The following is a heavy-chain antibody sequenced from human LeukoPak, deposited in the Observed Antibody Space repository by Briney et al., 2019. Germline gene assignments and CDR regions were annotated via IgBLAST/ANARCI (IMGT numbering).Heavy chain of an antibody. D-gene: IGHD1-26*01. CDR2: ISHGGSNE. Sequence: AGGSLRLSCAASGFTFSSYGMHWVRQAPGKGLEWVALISHGGSNEYYADSVMGRFTVSRDNSKNTLYLQMNSLRAEDTAVYYCAKDLRSYYAFDIWGQGTVVTVSS. CDR3: AKDLRSYYAFDI. J-gene: IGHJ3*02. CDR1: GFTFSSYG. V-gene: IGHV3-30*18.